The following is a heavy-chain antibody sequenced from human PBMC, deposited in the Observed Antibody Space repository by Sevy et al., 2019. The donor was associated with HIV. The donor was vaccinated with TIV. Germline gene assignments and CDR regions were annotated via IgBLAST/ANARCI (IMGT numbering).Heavy chain of an antibody. CDR1: GFTFSSYG. D-gene: IGHD5-18*01. Sequence: GGSLRLSCAASGFTFSSYGMHWVRQAPGKGLEWVAVISYDGSNKYYADSVKGRFTISRDNSKNTLYLQMNSLRAEDTAVYYCAKTSGIQLWLPFDYWGQRTLVTVSS. V-gene: IGHV3-30*18. CDR3: AKTSGIQLWLPFDY. J-gene: IGHJ4*02. CDR2: ISYDGSNK.